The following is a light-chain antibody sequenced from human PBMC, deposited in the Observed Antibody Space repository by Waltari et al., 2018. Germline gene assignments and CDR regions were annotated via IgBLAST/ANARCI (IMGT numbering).Light chain of an antibody. CDR2: VNSDGSH. Sequence: QVVLTQAPSASASLGDSVRRTRTLSSGHSNYAIASLQQQPEKGPRYLLKVNSDGSHSEGGDIPHRFSGSSSGAERYLIISNLQSEDEADYYCQTWGTGGVFGGGTKLTVL. CDR3: QTWGTGGV. CDR1: SGHSNYA. V-gene: IGLV4-69*01. J-gene: IGLJ3*02.